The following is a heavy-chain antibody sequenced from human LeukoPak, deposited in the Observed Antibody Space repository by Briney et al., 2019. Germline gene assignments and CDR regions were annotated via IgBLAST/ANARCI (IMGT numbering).Heavy chain of an antibody. J-gene: IGHJ4*02. CDR1: GFTVSSNY. Sequence: GGSLRLSCAASGFTVSSNYLSWVRQAPGKGLEWVSVVYSGGTTNYADSVKGRFTISRDNSKNTVYLQMSSLRADDTAAYYCARHLYNSGWYYYFDYWGQGTLVTVSS. D-gene: IGHD6-19*01. CDR3: ARHLYNSGWYYYFDY. V-gene: IGHV3-66*04. CDR2: VYSGGTT.